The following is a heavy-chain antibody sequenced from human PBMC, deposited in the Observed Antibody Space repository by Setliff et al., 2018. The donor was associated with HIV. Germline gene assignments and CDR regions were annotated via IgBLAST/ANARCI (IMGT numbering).Heavy chain of an antibody. CDR1: GYSISNGSYY. V-gene: IGHV4-39*07. D-gene: IGHD1-26*01. Sequence: VSGYSISNGSYYWSWIRQPPGEGLEWIGSIYYSGSTYYSPSLRSRVTISVDTSKNQFSLKLTSVTAADTAVYYCARIGEWELLKGRAFDIWGQGTMVTVSS. J-gene: IGHJ3*02. CDR2: IYYSGST. CDR3: ARIGEWELLKGRAFDI.